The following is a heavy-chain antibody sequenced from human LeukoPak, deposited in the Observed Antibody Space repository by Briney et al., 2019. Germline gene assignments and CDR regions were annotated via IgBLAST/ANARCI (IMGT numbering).Heavy chain of an antibody. Sequence: ASETLSLTCAVYGGSFSGYYWSWIRQPPGKGLEWIGEINHGGSTNYNPSLKSRVTISVDTSKNQFSLKLSSVTAADTAVYYCAIQRWLQFHWGQGTLVTVSS. CDR2: INHGGST. J-gene: IGHJ4*02. V-gene: IGHV4-34*01. CDR3: AIQRWLQFH. CDR1: GGSFSGYY. D-gene: IGHD5-24*01.